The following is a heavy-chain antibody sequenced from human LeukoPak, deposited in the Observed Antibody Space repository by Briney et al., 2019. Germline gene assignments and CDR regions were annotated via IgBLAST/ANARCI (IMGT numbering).Heavy chain of an antibody. CDR3: AKESVVISYYYGMDV. J-gene: IGHJ6*02. D-gene: IGHD3-22*01. Sequence: GGSLRLSCAASGFTFSSYAMSWVRQAPGKGLEWVAVVSYDGSLEYYADSVKGRFTISRENSKNTLYLQMNSLRGEDTAVYYWAKESVVISYYYGMDVWGQGTTVIVSS. V-gene: IGHV3-30*18. CDR2: VSYDGSLE. CDR1: GFTFSSYA.